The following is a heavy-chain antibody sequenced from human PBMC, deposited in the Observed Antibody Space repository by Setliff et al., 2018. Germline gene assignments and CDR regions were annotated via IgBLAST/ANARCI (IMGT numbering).Heavy chain of an antibody. CDR1: GYTFSDYW. D-gene: IGHD3-22*01. CDR2: IYPGDSDT. CDR3: ARIGIKSGYYFDY. Sequence: GESLKISCRGSGYTFSDYWIGWVRQMPGKGLEWMGIIYPGDSDTRHSPSFQGQVTISADKSISTAYLQWSSLKASDTAIYYCARIGIKSGYYFDYWGQGTLVTVSS. J-gene: IGHJ4*02. V-gene: IGHV5-51*01.